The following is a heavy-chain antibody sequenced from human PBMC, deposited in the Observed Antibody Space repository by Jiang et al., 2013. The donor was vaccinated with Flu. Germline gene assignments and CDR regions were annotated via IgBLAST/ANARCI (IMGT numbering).Heavy chain of an antibody. CDR1: GYSFYGHW. D-gene: IGHD1-26*01. Sequence: QLVESGAEVKKPGESLRISCKGFGYSFYGHWIGWVRQMPGKGLEWMGIIYPDDSQARYSPSFQGQVTMSVDKSITTAYLQWSSLKASDSAMYYCARLDGICDRDNCARYGGPTLAANWFDFWGQGTLVTVSS. V-gene: IGHV5-51*01. CDR2: IYPDDSQA. J-gene: IGHJ5*01. CDR3: ARLDGICDRDNCARYGGPTLAANWFDF.